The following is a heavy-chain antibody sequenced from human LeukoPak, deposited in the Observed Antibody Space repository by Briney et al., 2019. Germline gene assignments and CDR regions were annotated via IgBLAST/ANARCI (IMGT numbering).Heavy chain of an antibody. Sequence: PGGSLRLSCAASGFTFDDYAMHWVRQAPGKGLEWVSGISWNSGNIGYADSVKGRFTISRDNAKNSLYPQMNSLRAEDTALYYCAKVVDMIRGVPVFDYWGQGTLVTVSS. CDR1: GFTFDDYA. D-gene: IGHD3-10*01. CDR3: AKVVDMIRGVPVFDY. V-gene: IGHV3-9*01. J-gene: IGHJ4*02. CDR2: ISWNSGNI.